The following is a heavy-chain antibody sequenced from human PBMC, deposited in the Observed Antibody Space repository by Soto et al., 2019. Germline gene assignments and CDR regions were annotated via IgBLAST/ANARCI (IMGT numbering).Heavy chain of an antibody. V-gene: IGHV4-59*01. CDR3: ARHPRDGFTFDY. CDR2: IYYSGST. D-gene: IGHD5-12*01. J-gene: IGHJ4*02. CDR1: GSSISSYY. Sequence: PSETLSLTCTVSGSSISSYYWSWIRQPPGKGLEWIGYIYYSGSTNYNPSLKSRVTMSVDTSKNQFSLKLSSVTAADTAVYYCARHPRDGFTFDYWGQGTLVTVSS.